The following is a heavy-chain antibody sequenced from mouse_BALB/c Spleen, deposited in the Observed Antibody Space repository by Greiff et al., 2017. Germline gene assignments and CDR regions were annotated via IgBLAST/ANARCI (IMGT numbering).Heavy chain of an antibody. V-gene: IGHV5-12-2*01. CDR3: ARHYYGSSYVGWYFDV. J-gene: IGHJ1*01. Sequence: DVKLVESGGGLVQPGGSLKLSCAASGFTFSSYTMSWVRQTPEKRLEWVAYISNGGGSTYYPDTVKGRFTISRDNAKNTLYLQMSSLKSEDTAMYYCARHYYGSSYVGWYFDVWGAGTTVTVSS. CDR2: ISNGGGST. CDR1: GFTFSSYT. D-gene: IGHD1-1*01.